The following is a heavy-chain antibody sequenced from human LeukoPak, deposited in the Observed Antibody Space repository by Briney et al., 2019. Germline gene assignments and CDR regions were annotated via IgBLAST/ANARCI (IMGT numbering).Heavy chain of an antibody. CDR3: ARGRVGATLWFDP. Sequence: SQTLSLTCAISGDSVSSNSVAWNWIRQSPSRGLEWLGRTYYRSKWYNDYAVSVKSRITINPDTSKNQFSLQLNSVTPEDTAVYYCARGRVGATLWFDPWGQGTLVTVSS. J-gene: IGHJ5*02. CDR2: TYYRSKWYN. D-gene: IGHD1-26*01. CDR1: GDSVSSNSVA. V-gene: IGHV6-1*01.